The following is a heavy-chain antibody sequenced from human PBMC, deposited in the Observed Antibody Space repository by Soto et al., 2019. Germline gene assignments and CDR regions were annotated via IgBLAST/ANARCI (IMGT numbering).Heavy chain of an antibody. J-gene: IGHJ6*02. CDR2: IRSKPYGGTT. CDR3: TEGQYYYDSSGDYPTYYYGMGV. V-gene: IGHV3-49*03. CDR1: GFTFGDYA. Sequence: PGGSLRLSCTGSGFTFGDYAMSWFRQAPGKGLEGVGFIRSKPYGGTTEYAASVEGRFTISRDDSRSIAYLQMNSLKTEDTAVYFCTEGQYYYDSSGDYPTYYYGMGVWGQGTAVTVSS. D-gene: IGHD3-22*01.